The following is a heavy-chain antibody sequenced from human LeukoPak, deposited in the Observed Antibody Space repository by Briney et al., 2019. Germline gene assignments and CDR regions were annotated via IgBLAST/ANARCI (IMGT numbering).Heavy chain of an antibody. Sequence: KPSETLSLTCAVYGGSFSGYYWSWIRQPPGKGLEWIGEINHSGSTNYNPSLKSRVTMSVDTSKNQFSLKLSSVTAADTAVYYCARVRGSYSWYFDLWGRGTLVTVSS. V-gene: IGHV4-34*01. CDR1: GGSFSGYY. J-gene: IGHJ2*01. CDR2: INHSGST. CDR3: ARVRGSYSWYFDL. D-gene: IGHD1-26*01.